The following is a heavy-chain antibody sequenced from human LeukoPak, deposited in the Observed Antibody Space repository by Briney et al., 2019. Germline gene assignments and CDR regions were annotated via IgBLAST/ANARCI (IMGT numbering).Heavy chain of an antibody. V-gene: IGHV3-53*01. D-gene: IGHD2-15*01. CDR3: ARDRAGYYFDY. Sequence: GGSLRLSCAASGFTVSSNYMSWVRQATGKGLEWVSVIYTGGYTYYADSVKGRFTISRDNSKNALYPQMNGLRAEDTAVYYCARDRAGYYFDYWGQGTLVTVSS. CDR2: IYTGGYT. J-gene: IGHJ4*02. CDR1: GFTVSSNY.